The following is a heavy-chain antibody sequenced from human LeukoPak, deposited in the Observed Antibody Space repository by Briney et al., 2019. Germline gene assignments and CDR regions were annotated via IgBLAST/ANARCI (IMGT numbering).Heavy chain of an antibody. J-gene: IGHJ4*02. CDR1: GFTVSNNY. Sequence: GAPRLSCIASGFTVSNNYMNWVRQAPGKGVEGVALIYSGGAINYPESVKGRFTISIDKSMNTLYLQMTNVRVEDTAVYYCARDPPGIAASVSGGWGQGTLVTLP. D-gene: IGHD6-13*01. CDR3: ARDPPGIAASVSGG. CDR2: IYSGGAI. V-gene: IGHV3-53*01.